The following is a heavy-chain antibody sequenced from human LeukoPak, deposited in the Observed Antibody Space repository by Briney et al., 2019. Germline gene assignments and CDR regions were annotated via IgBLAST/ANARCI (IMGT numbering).Heavy chain of an antibody. Sequence: SQTLSLTCAISGDSVSSNSAAWNWIRQSPSRGLEWLGRTYYRSKWYNDYAVSVKSRITINPDTSKNQFSLQLNSVTPEDTAAYYCATRSSYSSSKNYYYMDVWGKGTTVTVSS. CDR1: GDSVSSNSAA. J-gene: IGHJ6*03. V-gene: IGHV6-1*01. CDR2: TYYRSKWYN. D-gene: IGHD6-6*01. CDR3: ATRSSYSSSKNYYYMDV.